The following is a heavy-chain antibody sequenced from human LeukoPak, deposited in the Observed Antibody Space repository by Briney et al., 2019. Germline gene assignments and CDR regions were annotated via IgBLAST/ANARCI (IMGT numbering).Heavy chain of an antibody. D-gene: IGHD4-11*01. CDR2: FYHGGST. Sequence: SETLSLTCTVSGYSISTGYYWDWIRQPPGKGLEWIGTFYHGGSTNYNPSLKSRVTISVDTSKDQFSLKLGSVTAADTAVYYCARAYSNYFSRYYYMDVWGTGTTVTVSS. J-gene: IGHJ6*03. CDR3: ARAYSNYFSRYYYMDV. CDR1: GYSISTGYY. V-gene: IGHV4-38-2*02.